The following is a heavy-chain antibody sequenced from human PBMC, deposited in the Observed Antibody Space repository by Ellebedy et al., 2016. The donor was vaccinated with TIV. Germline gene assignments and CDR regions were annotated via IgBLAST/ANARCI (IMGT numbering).Heavy chain of an antibody. CDR3: VRGIVGFSPDDY. V-gene: IGHV3-7*01. CDR1: GFTFSLHW. Sequence: GESLKISXAASGFTFSLHWMSWIRQAPGKGLEWVANIKQDGTEKYYVDSVRGRFTISRDNAKKSVYLQMNSLRVEDTAVYYCVRGIVGFSPDDYWGQGILVTVSS. CDR2: IKQDGTEK. J-gene: IGHJ4*02. D-gene: IGHD1-26*01.